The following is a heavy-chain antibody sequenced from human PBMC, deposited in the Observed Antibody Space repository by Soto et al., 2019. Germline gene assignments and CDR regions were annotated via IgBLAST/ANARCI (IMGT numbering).Heavy chain of an antibody. Sequence: QITLKESGPTLVKPTQTLTLTCTFSGLSLSTTGVGVGWIRQPPGKALEWLALIYWDDDKRYSPSLKSRLTITKATSNNPVVLTITNMDPVATATYYCVQSRCGAACLQSYSSHSYYGLDVWGQGPTVTVSS. CDR1: GLSLSTTGVG. V-gene: IGHV2-5*02. J-gene: IGHJ6*02. CDR2: IYWDDDK. D-gene: IGHD2-21*02. CDR3: VQSRCGAACLQSYSSHSYYGLDV.